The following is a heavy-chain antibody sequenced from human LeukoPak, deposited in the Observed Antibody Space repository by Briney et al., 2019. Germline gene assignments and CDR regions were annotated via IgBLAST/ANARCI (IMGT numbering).Heavy chain of an antibody. D-gene: IGHD2-2*01. CDR3: ASLRDKSRDEKGYCSSTSCSY. CDR2: IIPILGIA. V-gene: IGHV1-69*04. CDR1: GGTFSSYA. Sequence: SVKLSCKASGGTFSSYAISWVRHAPGQGLEWMGRIIPILGIANYAQKFQGRVTITADKSTSTAYMELSSLRSEDTAVYYCASLRDKSRDEKGYCSSTSCSYWGQGTLVTVSS. J-gene: IGHJ4*02.